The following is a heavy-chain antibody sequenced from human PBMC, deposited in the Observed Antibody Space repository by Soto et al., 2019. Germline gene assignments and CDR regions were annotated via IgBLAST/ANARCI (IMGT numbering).Heavy chain of an antibody. D-gene: IGHD3-3*01. V-gene: IGHV4-59*01. Sequence: SETLSLTCTVSGGSISSYYWSWIRQPPGKGLEWIGYIYYSGSTNYNPSLKSRVTISVDTSKNQFSLKLSSVTAADTAVYYCARGEATIFGVVQTFDYWRHGTLATVSS. CDR2: IYYSGST. CDR3: ARGEATIFGVVQTFDY. CDR1: GGSISSYY. J-gene: IGHJ4*01.